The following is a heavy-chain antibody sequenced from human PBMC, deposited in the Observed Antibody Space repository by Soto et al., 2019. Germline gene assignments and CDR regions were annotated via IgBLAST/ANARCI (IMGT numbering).Heavy chain of an antibody. CDR1: GGTFSSYA. V-gene: IGHV1-69*13. CDR3: ARERIAAAGIPFDY. D-gene: IGHD6-13*01. J-gene: IGHJ4*02. CDR2: IIPIFGTA. Sequence: GASVKVYCNASGGTFSSYAISLVRQAPGQGLEWMGGIIPIFGTANYAQKFQGRVTITADESTSTAYMELSSLRSEDTAVYYCARERIAAAGIPFDYWGQGTLVTVSS.